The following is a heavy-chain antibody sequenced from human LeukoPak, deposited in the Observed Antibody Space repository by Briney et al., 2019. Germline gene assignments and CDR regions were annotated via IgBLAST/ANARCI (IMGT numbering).Heavy chain of an antibody. Sequence: SETLSLTCTVSGGSINSYYWSWIRQPAGKELEWIGRVYSSGSANYNPSLESRVTMSVDTSKNQFSLKLSSVTAADTAVYYCARGGGGGDFWSGYLLSVLTDQNWFDPWGQGTLVTVSS. J-gene: IGHJ5*02. D-gene: IGHD3-3*01. CDR1: GGSINSYY. CDR2: VYSSGSA. V-gene: IGHV4-4*07. CDR3: ARGGGGGDFWSGYLLSVLTDQNWFDP.